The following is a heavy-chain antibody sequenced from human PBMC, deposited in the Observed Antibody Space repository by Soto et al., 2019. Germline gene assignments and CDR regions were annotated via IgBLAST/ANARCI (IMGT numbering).Heavy chain of an antibody. CDR2: VSASGLNT. D-gene: IGHD6-13*01. Sequence: VRQAPGKGLEWVSGVSASGLNTDYADPVKGRFYISRDNSKNTVSLHMNSLRAEDTALYYCAKDIEPAGLFFDYWGQGTLVTVSS. V-gene: IGHV3-23*01. CDR3: AKDIEPAGLFFDY. J-gene: IGHJ4*01.